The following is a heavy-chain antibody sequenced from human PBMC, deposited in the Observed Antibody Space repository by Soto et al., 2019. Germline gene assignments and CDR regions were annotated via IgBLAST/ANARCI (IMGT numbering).Heavy chain of an antibody. CDR3: ARYSSGSRVFDI. D-gene: IGHD6-19*01. V-gene: IGHV1-3*01. Sequence: HAPGQRLEWMGWINAGNGNTKYSQKFQGRVTITRDTSASTAYMELSSLRSEDTAVYYCARYSSGSRVFDIWGQGTMVTVSS. J-gene: IGHJ3*02. CDR2: INAGNGNT.